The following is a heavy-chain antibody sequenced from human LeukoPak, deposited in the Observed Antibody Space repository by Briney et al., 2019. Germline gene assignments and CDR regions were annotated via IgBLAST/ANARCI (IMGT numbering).Heavy chain of an antibody. CDR2: IYHSGST. CDR3: ARDPIPTGSSPT. Sequence: SETLSLTCTVSGYSISSGYYWGWIRQPPGQGLEWIGSIYHSGSTYYNPSLKSRVTISVDTSKNHFSLKLSSVTAADTAVYYCARDPIPTGSSPTWGQGTLVTVSS. D-gene: IGHD2-2*01. J-gene: IGHJ5*02. CDR1: GYSISSGYY. V-gene: IGHV4-38-2*02.